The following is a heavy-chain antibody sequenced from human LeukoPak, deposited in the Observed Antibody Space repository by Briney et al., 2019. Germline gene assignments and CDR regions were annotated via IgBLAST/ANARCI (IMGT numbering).Heavy chain of an antibody. CDR2: ISSSSSYI. J-gene: IGHJ4*02. Sequence: PGGSLRLSCAASGFTFSSYSMNWVRQAPGRGLEWVSSISSSSSYIYYADSVKGRFTISRDNAKNSLYLQMNSLRAEDTAVYYCAREERRYYFDYWGQGTLVTVSS. CDR1: GFTFSSYS. V-gene: IGHV3-21*01. CDR3: AREERRYYFDY. D-gene: IGHD2/OR15-2a*01.